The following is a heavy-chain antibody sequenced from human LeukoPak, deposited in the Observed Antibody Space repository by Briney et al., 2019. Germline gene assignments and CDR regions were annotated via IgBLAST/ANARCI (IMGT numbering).Heavy chain of an antibody. D-gene: IGHD2-21*01. Sequence: SETLSLTCTVSGDSISIYYWNWIRQPPGKGLEWIGHIYDSGTTHYNPSLKSRVTISVDTSKNQFSLKLSSVTAADTAVYYCARLVTEVDYWGQGILVTVSS. V-gene: IGHV4-59*08. J-gene: IGHJ4*02. CDR3: ARLVTEVDY. CDR2: IYDSGTT. CDR1: GDSISIYY.